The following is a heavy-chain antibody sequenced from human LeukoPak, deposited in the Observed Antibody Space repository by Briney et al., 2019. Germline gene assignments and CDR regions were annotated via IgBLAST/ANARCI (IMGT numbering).Heavy chain of an antibody. J-gene: IGHJ6*03. V-gene: IGHV3-53*01. CDR3: ARGPHLYYYYMDV. CDR1: GFTFTNYA. Sequence: PGGSLRLSCAASGFTFTNYAMSWVRQAPGKGLEWVSVIYSGGSTYYADSVKGRFTISRDNSKNTLYLQMNSLRAEDTAVYYCARGPHLYYYYMDVWGKGTTVTVSS. CDR2: IYSGGST.